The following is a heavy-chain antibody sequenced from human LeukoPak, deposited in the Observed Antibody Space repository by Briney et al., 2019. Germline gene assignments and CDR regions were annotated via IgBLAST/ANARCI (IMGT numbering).Heavy chain of an antibody. Sequence: SETLSLTCTVSGGSISSGGYYWSWIRQPPGKGLEWIGYIYHSGSTYYDPPLKSRVTISVDRTKNQFSLKLSSVTAADTAVYYCAISSSGIDYWGQGTLVTVSS. CDR2: IYHSGST. V-gene: IGHV4-30-2*01. CDR1: GGSISSGGYY. CDR3: AISSSGIDY. J-gene: IGHJ4*02. D-gene: IGHD6-6*01.